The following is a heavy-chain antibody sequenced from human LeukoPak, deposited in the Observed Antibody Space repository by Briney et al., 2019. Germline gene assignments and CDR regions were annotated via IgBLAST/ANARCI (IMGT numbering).Heavy chain of an antibody. D-gene: IGHD3-10*01. Sequence: KPSETLSLTCTVSGGSISSYYWSWIRQPPGKGLEWIGEINHSGSTNYNPSLKSRVTISVDTSKNQFSLKLSSVTAADTAVYYCARLPPLHAYGSGSYSAYYYYYGMDVWGQGTTVTVSS. CDR2: INHSGST. V-gene: IGHV4-34*01. J-gene: IGHJ6*02. CDR3: ARLPPLHAYGSGSYSAYYYYYGMDV. CDR1: GGSISSYY.